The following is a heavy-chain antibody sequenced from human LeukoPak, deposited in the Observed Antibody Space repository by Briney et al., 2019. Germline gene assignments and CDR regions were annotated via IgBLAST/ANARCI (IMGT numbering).Heavy chain of an antibody. CDR2: IYWNDDK. CDR1: GFSLSTSGVG. CDR3: AQAPVQLERGAFDI. J-gene: IGHJ3*02. V-gene: IGHV2-5*01. Sequence: SGPTLVKPTQTLTLTCTFSGFSLSTSGVGVGWIRQPPGKALEWLALIYWNDDKRYSPSLKSRLTITKDTSKNQVVLTMTNMDPVDTATYYCAQAPVQLERGAFDIWGQGTMVTVSS. D-gene: IGHD1-1*01.